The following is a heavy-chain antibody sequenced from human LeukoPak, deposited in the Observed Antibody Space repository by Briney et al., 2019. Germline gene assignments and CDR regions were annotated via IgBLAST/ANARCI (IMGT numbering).Heavy chain of an antibody. CDR3: ASDIVLLWFGELLQGTDY. CDR1: GYTFTGYY. Sequence: GASVKVSCKASGYTFTGYYMHWVRQAPGQGLEWMGWINPNSGGTNYAQKFQGRVTMTRDTSISTAYMELSRLRSDDTAVYYCASDIVLLWFGELLQGTDYWGQGTLVTVSS. J-gene: IGHJ4*02. CDR2: INPNSGGT. D-gene: IGHD3-10*01. V-gene: IGHV1-2*02.